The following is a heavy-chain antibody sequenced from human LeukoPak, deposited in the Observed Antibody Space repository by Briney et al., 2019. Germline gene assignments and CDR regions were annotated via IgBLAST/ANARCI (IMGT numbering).Heavy chain of an antibody. CDR1: GYTFTGYY. V-gene: IGHV1-2*02. Sequence: ASVKVSCKASGYTFTGYYMHWVRQAPGQGLEWMGWINPNSGGTNYAQKFQGRVTMTRDTSISTAYMELSRLRSDDAAVYYCARGGMGIAAAGINYWGQGTLVTVSS. D-gene: IGHD6-13*01. CDR3: ARGGMGIAAAGINY. J-gene: IGHJ4*02. CDR2: INPNSGGT.